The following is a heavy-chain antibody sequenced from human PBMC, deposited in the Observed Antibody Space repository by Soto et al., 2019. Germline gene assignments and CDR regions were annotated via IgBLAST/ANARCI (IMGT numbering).Heavy chain of an antibody. CDR2: INANSGGT. Sequence: QVQVVQSGAEVKKPGASVKVSCKASGYTFTGYYMHWVRQAPGQGLEWMGWINANSGGTKYAQKFRGRVTMTRDASISTAYMELSRLTSDDTAVYYCARAGLTTLEMATTFWGQGTLVTVSS. CDR1: GYTFTGYY. CDR3: ARAGLTTLEMATTF. V-gene: IGHV1-2*02. J-gene: IGHJ4*02. D-gene: IGHD1-1*01.